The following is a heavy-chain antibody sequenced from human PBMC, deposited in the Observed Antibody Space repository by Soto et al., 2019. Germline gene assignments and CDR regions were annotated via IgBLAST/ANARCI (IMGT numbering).Heavy chain of an antibody. V-gene: IGHV3-15*01. CDR3: TTDSPQGEKGT. Sequence: EVQLVESGGGLVKPGGSLRLSCAASGFTFSNAWMSWVRQAPGKGLEWVGRIKSKTDGGTTDYAAPVKGRFTISRDDSKNTLYLQMNSLKPEDTAVYYCTTDSPQGEKGTWGQGTLVTVSS. J-gene: IGHJ5*02. D-gene: IGHD2-21*01. CDR1: GFTFSNAW. CDR2: IKSKTDGGTT.